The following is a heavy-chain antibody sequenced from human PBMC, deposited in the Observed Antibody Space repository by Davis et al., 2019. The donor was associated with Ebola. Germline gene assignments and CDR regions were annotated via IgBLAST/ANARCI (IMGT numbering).Heavy chain of an antibody. D-gene: IGHD3-10*01. CDR1: GYTFTSYG. CDR3: ARDLESRGFGELLWATDGMDV. J-gene: IGHJ6*04. CDR2: INAGNGNT. V-gene: IGHV1-3*01. Sequence: ASVKVSCKASGYTFTSYGISWVRQAPGQGLEWMGWINAGNGNTKYSQKFQGRVTITRDTSASTAYMELSSLRSEDTAVYYCARDLESRGFGELLWATDGMDVWGKGTTVTVSS.